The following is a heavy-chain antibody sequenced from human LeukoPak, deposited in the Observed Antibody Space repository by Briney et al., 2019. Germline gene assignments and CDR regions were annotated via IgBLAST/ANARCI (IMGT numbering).Heavy chain of an antibody. J-gene: IGHJ6*02. Sequence: PGGSLRLSCAASGFTFDDYAMHWVRQAPGKGLEWVSGISWNSGSIGCADSVKGRFTISRDNAKNSLYLQMNSLRAEDTALYYCAKDTATGIAAAGFRDGMDVWGQGTTVTVSS. D-gene: IGHD6-13*01. V-gene: IGHV3-9*01. CDR2: ISWNSGSI. CDR3: AKDTATGIAAAGFRDGMDV. CDR1: GFTFDDYA.